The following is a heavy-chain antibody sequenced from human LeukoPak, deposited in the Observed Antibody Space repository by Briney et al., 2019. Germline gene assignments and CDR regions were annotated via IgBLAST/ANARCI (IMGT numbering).Heavy chain of an antibody. CDR2: IYYSGGT. Sequence: PSETLSLTCAVYGGSFSGYYWSWIRQPPGKGLEWIGYIYYSGGTNYNPSLKSRVTMSVDTSKNQFSLNLRSVTAADTAVYYCAREGRYCSGGGCYSSWFDPWGQGTLVTVSS. D-gene: IGHD2-15*01. CDR3: AREGRYCSGGGCYSSWFDP. V-gene: IGHV4-59*01. J-gene: IGHJ5*02. CDR1: GGSFSGYY.